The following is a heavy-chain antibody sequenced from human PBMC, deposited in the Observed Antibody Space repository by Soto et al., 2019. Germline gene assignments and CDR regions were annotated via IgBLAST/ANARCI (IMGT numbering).Heavy chain of an antibody. J-gene: IGHJ5*02. Sequence: SETLSLTCTVSGGSISSSSYYWGLIRQPPGKGLEWIGSIYYSGSTYYNPSLKSRVTISVDTSKNQFSLKLSSVTAADTAVYYCARRITIFGVVITSQWFDPWGQGTLVTVSS. V-gene: IGHV4-39*01. CDR3: ARRITIFGVVITSQWFDP. CDR1: GGSISSSSYY. CDR2: IYYSGST. D-gene: IGHD3-3*01.